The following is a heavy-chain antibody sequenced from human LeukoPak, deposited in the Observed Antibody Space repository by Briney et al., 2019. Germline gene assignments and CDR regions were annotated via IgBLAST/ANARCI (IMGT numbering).Heavy chain of an antibody. V-gene: IGHV3-23*01. Sequence: GGSLRLSCAASGFTFSSYAMSWVRQAPGKGLEWVSGILDSGYSTYYANSVKGRFTISRDNSNNTLYLQMNSLRAEDTAVYYCAKVNSSSWYYFDYWGQGTLVTVSS. J-gene: IGHJ4*02. CDR1: GFTFSSYA. D-gene: IGHD6-13*01. CDR2: ILDSGYST. CDR3: AKVNSSSWYYFDY.